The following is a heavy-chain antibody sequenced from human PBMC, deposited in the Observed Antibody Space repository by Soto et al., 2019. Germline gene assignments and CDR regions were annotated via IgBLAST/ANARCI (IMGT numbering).Heavy chain of an antibody. V-gene: IGHV4-31*11. CDR1: GGSISSGGYF. CDR3: ARSPTPPNTGGALSN. Sequence: QVHLQESGPGLLKASETLSLRCVVSGGSISSGGYFWSWIRQPPGKGLEYIGFITDTGATYYNPSLRSRASITADTSKNQFSVRLPSVTAADTATYYCARSPTPPNTGGALSNWGPGTLVTVAS. J-gene: IGHJ4*02. D-gene: IGHD3-10*01. CDR2: ITDTGAT.